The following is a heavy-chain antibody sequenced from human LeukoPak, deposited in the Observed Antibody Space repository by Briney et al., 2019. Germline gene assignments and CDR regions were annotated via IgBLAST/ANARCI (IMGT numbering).Heavy chain of an antibody. D-gene: IGHD3-22*01. Sequence: GGSLRLSCAASGFTFSSYAMSWVRQAPGKGLEWVSAISGSGGSTYYADSVKGRFTISRDNSKSTLYLQMNSLRAEDTAVYYCTKLAIYSSGYYNPLDYWGQGTLVTVSS. CDR2: ISGSGGST. CDR1: GFTFSSYA. CDR3: TKLAIYSSGYYNPLDY. J-gene: IGHJ4*02. V-gene: IGHV3-23*01.